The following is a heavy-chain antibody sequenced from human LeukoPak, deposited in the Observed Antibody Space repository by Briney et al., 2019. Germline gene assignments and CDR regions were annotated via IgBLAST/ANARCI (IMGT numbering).Heavy chain of an antibody. D-gene: IGHD3-9*01. Sequence: WASVKVSCKASGYTFTSYAMNWGRQPPGQGLEWMGWINTNTGNPAYVQGFTGRFVFSFDTSVSTAFLQISSLKAEDTAVYYCAREDWSRWGQGTLVTVSS. V-gene: IGHV7-4-1*02. CDR1: GYTFTSYA. J-gene: IGHJ4*02. CDR3: AREDWSR. CDR2: INTNTGNP.